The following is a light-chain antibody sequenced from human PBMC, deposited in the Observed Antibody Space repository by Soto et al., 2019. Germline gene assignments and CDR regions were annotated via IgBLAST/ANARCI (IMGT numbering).Light chain of an antibody. CDR3: CSNAGSNYDV. V-gene: IGLV2-8*01. Sequence: QSALTQPPSASGSPGQSVTISCTGTSSDVGGYNYVSWYQQHPGKAPKLLIYEVTKRPSGVPARFSGSKSGNTASLTVSGLQADDEAEYYCCSNAGSNYDVFGTGTKLTVL. CDR1: SSDVGGYNY. CDR2: EVT. J-gene: IGLJ1*01.